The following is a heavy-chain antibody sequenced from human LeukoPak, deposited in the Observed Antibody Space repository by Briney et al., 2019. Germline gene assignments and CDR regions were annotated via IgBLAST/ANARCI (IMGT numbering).Heavy chain of an antibody. Sequence: PGKSLRLSCAASGFTFSNYAMYWVRQAPGKGLEWVAVISYDGSNKYNADSVKGRFTISRDNSKNTLYLQMNSLRAEDTAVYYCARDNWGWDYWGQGTLVTVSS. J-gene: IGHJ4*02. CDR1: GFTFSNYA. V-gene: IGHV3-30-3*01. D-gene: IGHD7-27*01. CDR3: ARDNWGWDY. CDR2: ISYDGSNK.